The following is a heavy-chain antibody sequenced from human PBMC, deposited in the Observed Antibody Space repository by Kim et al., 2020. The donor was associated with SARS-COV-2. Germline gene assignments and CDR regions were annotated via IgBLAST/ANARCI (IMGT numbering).Heavy chain of an antibody. D-gene: IGHD3-9*01. CDR3: AKDQGYFDWLLPLDYFDY. CDR2: ISGSGGST. V-gene: IGHV3-23*01. J-gene: IGHJ4*02. CDR1: GFTFSSYA. Sequence: GGSLRLSCAASGFTFSSYAMSWVRQAPGKGLEWVSAISGSGGSTYYADSVKGRFTISRDNSKNTLYLQMNSLRAEDTAVYYCAKDQGYFDWLLPLDYFDYWGQGTLVTVSS.